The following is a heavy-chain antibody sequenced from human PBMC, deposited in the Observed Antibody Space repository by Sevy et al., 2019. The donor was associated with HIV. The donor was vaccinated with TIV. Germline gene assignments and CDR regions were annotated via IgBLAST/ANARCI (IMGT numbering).Heavy chain of an antibody. CDR2: FDPEDGER. CDR3: ASTREYYSDNSSYFDY. J-gene: IGHJ4*02. CDR1: GHTLTELP. Sequence: ASVKVSCKFSGHTLTELPIHWVRQAPGKRLEWMGRFDPEDGERIYAQKFQGRVTMTEDTSTDTAYMELSSLRSEDTALYYCASTREYYSDNSSYFDYWGQGTLVTVSS. V-gene: IGHV1-24*01. D-gene: IGHD3-22*01.